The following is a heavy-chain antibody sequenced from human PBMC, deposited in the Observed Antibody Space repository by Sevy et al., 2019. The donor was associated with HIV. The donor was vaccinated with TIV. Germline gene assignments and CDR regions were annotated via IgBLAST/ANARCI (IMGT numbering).Heavy chain of an antibody. CDR3: ASGSEHGYSSGWYYFDY. CDR1: GFTFSSYG. CDR2: IWYDGSNK. Sequence: GGSLRLSCAASGFTFSSYGMHWVRQAPGKGLEWVAVIWYDGSNKYYADSVKGRFTISRDNSKNTLYLQMNSLRAEDTAVYYCASGSEHGYSSGWYYFDYWGQGTLVTVSS. J-gene: IGHJ4*02. D-gene: IGHD6-19*01. V-gene: IGHV3-33*08.